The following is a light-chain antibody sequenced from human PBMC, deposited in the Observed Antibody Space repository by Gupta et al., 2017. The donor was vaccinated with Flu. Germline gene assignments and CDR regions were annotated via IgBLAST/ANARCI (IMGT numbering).Light chain of an antibody. CDR2: DND. V-gene: IGLV1-51*01. J-gene: IGLJ2*01. Sequence: QSVLTQPPSVSAAPGQKVTFSCSGSASNIGINFVSWYQQLPGTARKLLIYDNDKRPSGIPDRFSGSKSGTSATLGITGLQTGDEADYYCGTWDNSLSAVVFGGGTRLAVL. CDR3: GTWDNSLSAVV. CDR1: ASNIGINF.